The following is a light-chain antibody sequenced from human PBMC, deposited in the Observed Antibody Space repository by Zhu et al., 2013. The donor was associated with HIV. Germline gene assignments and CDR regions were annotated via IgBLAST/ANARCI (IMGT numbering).Light chain of an antibody. CDR3: QQYGSSPLT. J-gene: IGKJ4*01. CDR1: QSVSSSF. Sequence: DIVLTQSPGTLSLSPGDTATLSCRASQSVSSSFLAWYQQKIGQPPRLLMYETSTRAAGIPARFSGSGSVRDFTLTITGLEPEDFAVYYCQQYGSSPLTFGGGPKVEIK. CDR2: ETS. V-gene: IGKV3-20*01.